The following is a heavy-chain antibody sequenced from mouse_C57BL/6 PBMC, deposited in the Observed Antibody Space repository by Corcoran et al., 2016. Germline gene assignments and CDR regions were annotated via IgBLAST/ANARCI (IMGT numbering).Heavy chain of an antibody. Sequence: EVQLQQSGPVLVKPGASVKMSCKASGYTFTDYYMNWVKQSHGKSLEWIGVINPYNGGTSYNQKFKGKATLTVDKSSSTAYMELNSLTSQDSAVYYCARSGYGSSKGYFDYWGQGTTLTVSS. CDR2: INPYNGGT. CDR1: GYTFTDYY. D-gene: IGHD1-1*01. J-gene: IGHJ2*01. V-gene: IGHV1-19*01. CDR3: ARSGYGSSKGYFDY.